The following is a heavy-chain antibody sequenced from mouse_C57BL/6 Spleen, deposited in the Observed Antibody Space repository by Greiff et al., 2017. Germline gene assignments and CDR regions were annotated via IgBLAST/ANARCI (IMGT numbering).Heavy chain of an antibody. CDR2: IYPGSGST. CDR1: GYTFTSYW. V-gene: IGHV1-55*01. J-gene: IGHJ2*01. D-gene: IGHD1-1*01. CDR3: ARGGIYYARDY. Sequence: QVQLKQPGAELVKPGASVKMSCTASGYTFTSYWITWVKQRPGQGLEWIGDIYPGSGSTNYNEKFKSKATLTVDTSYSTAYMQLSSLTSEDSAVYYCARGGIYYARDYWGQGTTLTVSS.